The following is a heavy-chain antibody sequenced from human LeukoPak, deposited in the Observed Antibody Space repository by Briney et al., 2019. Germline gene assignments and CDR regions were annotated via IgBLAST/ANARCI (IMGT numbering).Heavy chain of an antibody. D-gene: IGHD3-9*01. CDR2: IYYSGST. CDR3: ARDPGPILTGYYAPYYFDY. CDR1: GGSISSYY. Sequence: SETLSLTCTVSGGSISSYYWSWIRQPPGKGLEWIGYIYYSGSTNYNPSLKSRVTISLDTSKNQFSLKLSSVTAADTAVYYCARDPGPILTGYYAPYYFDYWGQGTLVTVSS. J-gene: IGHJ4*02. V-gene: IGHV4-59*01.